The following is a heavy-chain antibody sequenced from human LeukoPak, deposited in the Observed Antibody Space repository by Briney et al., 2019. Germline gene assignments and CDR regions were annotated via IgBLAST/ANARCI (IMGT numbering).Heavy chain of an antibody. CDR2: INGNGGRA. V-gene: IGHV3-23*01. Sequence: GGSLRLSCAASGFSFSSYAIDWVRQAPGKGLEWVSSINGNGGRAKYADFVTGRFTISRDSSQNTVYLQMNSLRAEDTAVYYCEKGGVFLGWGGPGFKPWAPGTLVTVSS. D-gene: IGHD3-16*01. CDR1: GFSFSSYA. J-gene: IGHJ5*02. CDR3: EKGGVFLGWGGPGFKP.